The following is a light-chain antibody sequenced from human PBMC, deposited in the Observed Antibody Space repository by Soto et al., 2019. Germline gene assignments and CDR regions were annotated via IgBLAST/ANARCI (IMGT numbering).Light chain of an antibody. CDR3: QQYNDWPLT. CDR2: GAF. CDR1: QSVRSN. J-gene: IGKJ1*01. Sequence: IEIAPAPSAPCHSPRESDTHSCQARQSVRSNLAWYQQKPGQAPSLLIYGAFTRATGIPTRFSGTGSATEFTLTISSLQSEDFALYYCQQYNDWPLTFGQGTKVDIK. V-gene: IGKV3-15*01.